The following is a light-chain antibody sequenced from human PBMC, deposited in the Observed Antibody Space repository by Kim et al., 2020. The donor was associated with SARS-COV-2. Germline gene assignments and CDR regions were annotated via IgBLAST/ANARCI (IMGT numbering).Light chain of an antibody. Sequence: LGQTVRITCQGDSLRSDYASWYQKKPGQAPVLVIYGKNNRPSGIPDRFSGSSSGNTASLTITGAQAEDEADYYCNSRDSSGNHWVFGGGTQLTVL. J-gene: IGLJ2*01. CDR3: NSRDSSGNHWV. CDR2: GKN. CDR1: SLRSDY. V-gene: IGLV3-19*01.